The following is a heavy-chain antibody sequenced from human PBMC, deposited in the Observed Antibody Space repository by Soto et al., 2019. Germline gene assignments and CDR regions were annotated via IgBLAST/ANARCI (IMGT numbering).Heavy chain of an antibody. D-gene: IGHD2-15*01. CDR3: TRLLSPVAARHS. J-gene: IGHJ4*02. CDR1: GYIFTDYW. CDR2: IYPGDSDT. Sequence: PGESLKISCKGSGYIFTDYWIAWVRQLPGQRPEWMGIIYPGDSDTRYSPSFKGQVTISADKSINTAYLQWSSLEVSDTAMYYCTRLLSPVAARHSWGQGTPVTVSS. V-gene: IGHV5-51*01.